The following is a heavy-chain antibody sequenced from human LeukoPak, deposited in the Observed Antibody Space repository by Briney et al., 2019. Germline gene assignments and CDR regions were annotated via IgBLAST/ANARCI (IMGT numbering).Heavy chain of an antibody. CDR1: GGSISSSSYY. J-gene: IGHJ5*02. D-gene: IGHD2-2*01. CDR2: IYYSGST. V-gene: IGHV4-39*01. Sequence: SETLSLTCTVSGGSISSSSYYWGWIRQPPGKGLEWIGSIYYSGSTYYNPSLKSRVTISVDTSKNQFSLKLSSVTAADTAVYYCATCLGAIVGVPAAMLWGWFDPWGQGTLVTVSS. CDR3: ATCLGAIVGVPAAMLWGWFDP.